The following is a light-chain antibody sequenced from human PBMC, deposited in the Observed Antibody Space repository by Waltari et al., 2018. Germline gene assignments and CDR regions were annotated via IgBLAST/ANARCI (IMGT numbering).Light chain of an antibody. CDR3: QQRSNWPPLT. CDR2: DAS. V-gene: IGKV3-11*01. Sequence: IVLTQSPATLSLSPGGRATLSCRASQSVGNFLAWYQQKPGLPPRLLSSDASNRATGGPARFRGSGSGTDFTFTIRSREPEDFAVYYCQQRSNWPPLTFGGGTKVEIK. J-gene: IGKJ4*01. CDR1: QSVGNF.